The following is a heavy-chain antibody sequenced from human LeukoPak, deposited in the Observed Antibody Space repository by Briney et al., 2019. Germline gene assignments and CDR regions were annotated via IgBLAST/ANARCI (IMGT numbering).Heavy chain of an antibody. CDR2: IYYSGST. D-gene: IGHD3-10*01. CDR1: GGSISSYY. Sequence: SETLSLTCTVSGGSISSYYWSWIRQPPGKGLEWIGYIYYSGSTSYNPSLKSRVTISVDTSKNQFSLKLSSVTAADTAVYYCARDSTMVRGVINYWGQGTLVTVSS. V-gene: IGHV4-59*01. J-gene: IGHJ4*02. CDR3: ARDSTMVRGVINY.